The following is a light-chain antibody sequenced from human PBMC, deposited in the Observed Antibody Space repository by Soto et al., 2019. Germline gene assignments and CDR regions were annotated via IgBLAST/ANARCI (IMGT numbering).Light chain of an antibody. V-gene: IGKV3-20*01. J-gene: IGKJ1*01. CDR1: QSVGNNY. CDR2: GAS. Sequence: EIVLTQSPGTLSLSPGERATLSCRASQSVGNNYLAWYQQKPGQAPRLLIYGASIRATGIPGRFSGSGSVTDFTLTISRLAPEDFAVYYCQYYGQTFGQGTKVEIK. CDR3: QYYGQT.